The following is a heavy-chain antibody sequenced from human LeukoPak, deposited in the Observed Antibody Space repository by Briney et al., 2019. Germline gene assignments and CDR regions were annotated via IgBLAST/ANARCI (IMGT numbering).Heavy chain of an antibody. Sequence: GGSLRLSCAASGFTFSSYGMHWVRQAPGKGLEWVAVISYDGSNKYYADSGKGRFTICRDNSKNTLYLQMNSLRAEDTAVYYCAKDRDSGSYRGTFDYWGQGTLVTVSS. D-gene: IGHD1-26*01. CDR1: GFTFSSYG. V-gene: IGHV3-30*18. CDR3: AKDRDSGSYRGTFDY. J-gene: IGHJ4*02. CDR2: ISYDGSNK.